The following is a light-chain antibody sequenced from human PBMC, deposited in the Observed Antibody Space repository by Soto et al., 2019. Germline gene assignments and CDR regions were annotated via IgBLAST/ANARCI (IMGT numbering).Light chain of an antibody. CDR2: ENN. J-gene: IGLJ2*01. CDR1: SSEIGNNY. CDR3: GTWDSSLSAGV. V-gene: IGLV1-51*02. Sequence: QSVLTQPPSVSAAPGQKVTISFSGSSSEIGNNYVSWYQHLPGTAPKLLIYENNKRPSGIPDRFSGSKSGTSATLGITGLQTGDEADYYCGTWDSSLSAGVFGGGTTLTVL.